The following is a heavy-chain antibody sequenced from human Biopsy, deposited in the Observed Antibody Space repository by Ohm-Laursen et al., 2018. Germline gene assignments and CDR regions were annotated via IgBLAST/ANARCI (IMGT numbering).Heavy chain of an antibody. V-gene: IGHV4-59*01. CDR1: GVSIISYY. CDR2: VYNGGIT. Sequence: SETLSLTCSVSGVSIISYYWTRIRQPPGKGLEWIGHVYNGGITNYNPFLKSRVTISHNTSKNQFSLQVNSVTAADTAVYYCARTPRDSFWSGSYKRGLWFDPWGQGTLVIVSS. D-gene: IGHD3-3*01. CDR3: ARTPRDSFWSGSYKRGLWFDP. J-gene: IGHJ5*02.